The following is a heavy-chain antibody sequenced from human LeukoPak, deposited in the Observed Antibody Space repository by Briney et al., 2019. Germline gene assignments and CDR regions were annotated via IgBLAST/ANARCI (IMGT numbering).Heavy chain of an antibody. J-gene: IGHJ5*02. CDR2: IYYSGST. V-gene: IGHV4-59*12. CDR3: ARGGPDYGDYGDWFDP. CDR1: GGSISSYY. Sequence: KSSETLSLTCTVSGGSISSYYWSWIRQPPGKGLEWIGYIYYSGSTNYNPSLKSRVTISVDTSKNQFSLKLSSVTAADTAVYYCARGGPDYGDYGDWFDPWGQGTLVTVSS. D-gene: IGHD4-17*01.